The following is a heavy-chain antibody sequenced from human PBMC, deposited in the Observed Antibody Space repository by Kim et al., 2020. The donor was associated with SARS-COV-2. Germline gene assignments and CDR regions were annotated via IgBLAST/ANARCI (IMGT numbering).Heavy chain of an antibody. CDR1: GFTFSSYA. CDR3: AKSGGSYGPPRLYGMDV. Sequence: VGSLRLSCAASGFTFSSYAMSWVRQAPGKGLEWVSAISGSGGSTYYADSVKGRFTISRDNSKNTLYLQMNSLRAEDTAVYYCAKSGGSYGPPRLYGMDVCVPGTTVTVSS. D-gene: IGHD1-26*01. CDR2: ISGSGGST. V-gene: IGHV3-23*01. J-gene: IGHJ6*01.